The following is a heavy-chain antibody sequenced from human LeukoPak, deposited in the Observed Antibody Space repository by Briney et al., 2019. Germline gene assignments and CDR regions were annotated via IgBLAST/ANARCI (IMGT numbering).Heavy chain of an antibody. CDR3: ARDTWDYYDSSGYDY. Sequence: GGSLRLSCAASGFTFSSYAMHWVRQAPGKGLEWVAVISYDASNNYYSDSVKGRFTISRDNSKNTLYLQMNSLRAEDTAVYYCARDTWDYYDSSGYDYWGQGTLVTVSS. J-gene: IGHJ4*02. V-gene: IGHV3-30*04. D-gene: IGHD3-22*01. CDR2: ISYDASNN. CDR1: GFTFSSYA.